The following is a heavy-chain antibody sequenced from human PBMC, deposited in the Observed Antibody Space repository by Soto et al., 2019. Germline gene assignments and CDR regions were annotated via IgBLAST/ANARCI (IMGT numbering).Heavy chain of an antibody. Sequence: ASVKVSCKASGYTFTSYDINWVRQATGQGLEWMGWMNPNSGNTGYAQKFQGRVTMTRNTSISTAYMELSSLRSEDTAVYYCARKARGYRYGYYYYYYMDVWGKGTTVTVSS. V-gene: IGHV1-8*01. J-gene: IGHJ6*03. CDR2: MNPNSGNT. CDR1: GYTFTSYD. D-gene: IGHD5-18*01. CDR3: ARKARGYRYGYYYYYYMDV.